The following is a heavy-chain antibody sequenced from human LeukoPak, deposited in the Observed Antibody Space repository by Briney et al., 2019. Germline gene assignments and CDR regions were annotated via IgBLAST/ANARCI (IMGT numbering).Heavy chain of an antibody. CDR2: IRYDGSNK. V-gene: IGHV3-30*02. J-gene: IGHJ6*03. CDR3: AKDIYYYMDV. Sequence: PGGSLRLSCAASGFTLSSYWMNWVRRAPGKGLEWVAFIRYDGSNKYYADSVKGRFTISRDNSKNTLYLQMNSLRAEDTAVYYCAKDIYYYMDVWGQGTTVTVSS. CDR1: GFTLSSYW.